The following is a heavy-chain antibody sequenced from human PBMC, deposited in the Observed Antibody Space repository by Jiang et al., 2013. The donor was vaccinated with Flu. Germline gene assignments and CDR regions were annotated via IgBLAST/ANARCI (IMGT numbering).Heavy chain of an antibody. Sequence: GVVQPGRSLRLSCAASGFTFSSYAMHWVRQAPGKGLEWVAVIWYDGSNKYYVDSVKGRFTTSRDNSKNTLYLQMNSLRAADTAVYYCARSGSGHFDYWGQGTLVTVSS. D-gene: IGHD2-15*01. CDR3: ARSGSGHFDY. V-gene: IGHV3-33*01. J-gene: IGHJ4*02. CDR1: GFTFSSYA. CDR2: IWYDGSNK.